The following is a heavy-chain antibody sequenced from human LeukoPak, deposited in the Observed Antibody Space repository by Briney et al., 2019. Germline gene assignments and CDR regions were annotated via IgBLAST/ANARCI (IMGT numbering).Heavy chain of an antibody. Sequence: GGSLRLSCAASGFTFSSYAMSWVRQAPGKGLEWVSYISSSGSTIYYADSVKGRFTISRDNAKNSLYLQMNSLRAEDTAVYYCARDPTYGDYGKWGQGTLVTVSS. J-gene: IGHJ4*02. CDR3: ARDPTYGDYGK. D-gene: IGHD4-17*01. CDR1: GFTFSSYA. CDR2: ISSSGSTI. V-gene: IGHV3-48*04.